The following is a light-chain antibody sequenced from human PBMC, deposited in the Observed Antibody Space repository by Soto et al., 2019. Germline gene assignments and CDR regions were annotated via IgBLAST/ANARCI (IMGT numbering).Light chain of an antibody. CDR3: CSYAGSSTWV. CDR2: EVS. Sequence: QSVLTQLASVAGSPGQSITISCTGTSCDVGCYNLVSWYQHHSGKAPKLMIYEVSKRPSGVSNRFSGSKSGNTASLTSSGIQAEDEADYYCCSYAGSSTWVFGGGTKLTVL. CDR1: SCDVGCYNL. V-gene: IGLV2-23*02. J-gene: IGLJ3*02.